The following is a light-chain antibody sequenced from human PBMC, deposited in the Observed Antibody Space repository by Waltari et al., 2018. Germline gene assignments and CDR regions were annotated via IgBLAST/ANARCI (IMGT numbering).Light chain of an antibody. V-gene: IGKV4-1*01. Sequence: DIVVPQSPDSLAVSLGARATSNCQSSQSGLHRSNNKNYLAWYQQKPGQPPKLLIYWASTRESALPDRFSGSGSGTDFTLTISSLQAEDVAVYYCQKYYSTIFTFDPGTKVDVK. J-gene: IGKJ3*01. CDR2: WAS. CDR3: QKYYSTIFT. CDR1: QSGLHRSNNKNY.